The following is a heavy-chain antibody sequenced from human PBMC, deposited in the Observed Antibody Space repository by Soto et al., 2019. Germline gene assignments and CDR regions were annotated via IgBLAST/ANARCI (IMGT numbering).Heavy chain of an antibody. Sequence: SETLSLTCTVSGCYISSYYWSWIRRPPGKGLEWIGYIYYSGITNYNPSLKSRVTISVDTSKNQFSLKLSSVTAADTAVYYCARYKSNYYYGMDVWGQGTTVTV. D-gene: IGHD1-20*01. V-gene: IGHV4-59*01. CDR3: ARYKSNYYYGMDV. CDR2: IYYSGIT. CDR1: GCYISSYY. J-gene: IGHJ6*02.